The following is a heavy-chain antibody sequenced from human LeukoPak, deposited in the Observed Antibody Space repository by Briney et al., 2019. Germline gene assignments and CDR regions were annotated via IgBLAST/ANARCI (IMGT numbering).Heavy chain of an antibody. CDR3: ARVRDTYYFDF. J-gene: IGHJ4*02. CDR2: ISPTSSMI. CDR1: GFNFSDYY. Sequence: GRSLRLSCAASGFNFSDYYIAWIRQAPGKGLEWVSFISPTSSMIFYADSVKGRFTISRDNAKDSVSLQMNSLRDEDTAMYYCARVRDTYYFDFWGQRALVTVSS. V-gene: IGHV3-11*01.